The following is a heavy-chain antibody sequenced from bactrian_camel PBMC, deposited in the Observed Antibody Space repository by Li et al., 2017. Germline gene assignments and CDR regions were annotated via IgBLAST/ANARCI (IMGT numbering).Heavy chain of an antibody. J-gene: IGHJ4*01. V-gene: IGHV3S66*01. CDR2: ICRSYTNTKQ. CDR3: AHVVVYVATMKCGSVPNK. CDR1: GFTYVTYC. D-gene: IGHD4*01. Sequence: DVQLVESGGGSVQAGGSLRLSCQLSGFTYVTYCLGWFRQAPGKEREGVASICRSYTNTKQYYADSVKGRFTISHVNNTVWLQMNDLKPEDTGVYYCAHVVVYVATMKCGSVPNKWGPGTQVTVS.